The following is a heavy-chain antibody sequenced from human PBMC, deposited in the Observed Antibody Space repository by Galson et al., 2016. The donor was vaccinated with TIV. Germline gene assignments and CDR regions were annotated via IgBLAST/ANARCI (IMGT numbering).Heavy chain of an antibody. CDR1: RFIFSNYA. CDR3: AKEETGDAYDI. CDR2: ISGSGDNT. D-gene: IGHD7-27*01. J-gene: IGHJ3*02. V-gene: IGHV3-23*01. Sequence: SLRLSCAAPRFIFSNYAMNWVRQAPGKGLEWVSGISGSGDNTYYAASVKGRFTISRDNSKNTVYLQMNSLRAEDTAVYYCAKEETGDAYDIWGQGTMVTVSS.